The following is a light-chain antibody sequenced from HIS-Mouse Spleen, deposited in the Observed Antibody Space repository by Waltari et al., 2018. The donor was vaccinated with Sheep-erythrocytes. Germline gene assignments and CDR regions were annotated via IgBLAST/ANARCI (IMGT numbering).Light chain of an antibody. CDR3: CSYAGSYNHV. V-gene: IGLV2-11*02. Sequence: QSALTQPRSVSGSPGQSVTLSCTGTSSVVGWYNYVSWYQQHPRKAPKPMIYDVSKRPSGVPDRFSGSKSGNTASLTISGLQAEDEADYYCCSYAGSYNHVFATGTKVTVL. CDR1: SSVVGWYNY. J-gene: IGLJ1*01. CDR2: DVS.